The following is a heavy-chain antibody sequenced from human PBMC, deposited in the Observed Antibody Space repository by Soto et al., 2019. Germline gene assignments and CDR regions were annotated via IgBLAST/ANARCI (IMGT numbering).Heavy chain of an antibody. CDR1: GGSFSGSY. CDR3: ARRKYSSGIFYAGTHFDX. CDR2: INHSGST. D-gene: IGHD1-26*01. J-gene: IGHJ4*02. V-gene: IGHV4-34*01. Sequence: PSEPLSLTCAVYGGSFSGSYWSWFRQPPGKGLEWIGEINHSGSTNYRPSLKSRVTISVDTYKNQFSLLLNSVTAADTAVFYCARRKYSSGIFYAGTHFDXWGQGTLVTVSX.